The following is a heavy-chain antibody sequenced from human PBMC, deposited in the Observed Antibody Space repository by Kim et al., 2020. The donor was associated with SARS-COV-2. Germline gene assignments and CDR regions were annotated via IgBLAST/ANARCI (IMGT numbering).Heavy chain of an antibody. V-gene: IGHV1-69*13. D-gene: IGHD3-16*01. Sequence: SVKVSCKASGGTFSSYAISWVRQAPGQGLEWMGGIIPIFGTANYAQKFQGRVTITADESTSTAYMELSSLRSEDTAVYYCARMDPLGGGEMATIMTYYYYGMDVWGQGTTVTVSS. CDR2: IIPIFGTA. J-gene: IGHJ6*02. CDR1: GGTFSSYA. CDR3: ARMDPLGGGEMATIMTYYYYGMDV.